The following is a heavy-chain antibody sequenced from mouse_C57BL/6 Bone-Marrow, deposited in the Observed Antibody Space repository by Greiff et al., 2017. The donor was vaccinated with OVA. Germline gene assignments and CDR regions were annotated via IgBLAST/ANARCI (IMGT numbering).Heavy chain of an antibody. Sequence: VQRVESGAELARPGASVKMSCKASGYTFTSYTMHWVKQRPGQGLEWIGYINPSSGYTKYNQKFKDKATLTADKSSSTAYMQLSSLTSEDSAVYYCARTNPLDYWGQGTTLTVSS. CDR2: INPSSGYT. CDR1: GYTFTSYT. V-gene: IGHV1-4*01. CDR3: ARTNPLDY. J-gene: IGHJ2*01.